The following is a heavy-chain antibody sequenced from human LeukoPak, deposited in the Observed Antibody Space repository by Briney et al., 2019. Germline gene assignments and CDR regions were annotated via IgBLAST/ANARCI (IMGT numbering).Heavy chain of an antibody. CDR1: GFTFSSYS. CDR2: INRDGSEK. D-gene: IGHD4-11*01. Sequence: GSLRLSCAASGFTFSSYSMNWVRQAPGKGLEWVANINRDGSEKYYVDSVKGRFTISRDNAKNSLFLQMNSLRAEDTAVYYCARDAVTDDYWGQGALVTVSS. J-gene: IGHJ4*02. CDR3: ARDAVTDDY. V-gene: IGHV3-7*01.